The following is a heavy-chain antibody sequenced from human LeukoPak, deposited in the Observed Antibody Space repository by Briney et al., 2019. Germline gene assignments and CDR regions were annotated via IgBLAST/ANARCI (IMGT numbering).Heavy chain of an antibody. D-gene: IGHD6-19*01. J-gene: IGHJ4*02. CDR3: ARDFSGWYRGVDY. V-gene: IGHV3-48*03. CDR2: ISSSGSTI. Sequence: PGGSLRLSCAASGFTFSSYEMNWVRQAPGKGLEWVSYISSSGSTIYYAGSVKGRFTISRDNAKNSLYLQMNSLRAEDTAVYYCARDFSGWYRGVDYWGQGTLVTVSS. CDR1: GFTFSSYE.